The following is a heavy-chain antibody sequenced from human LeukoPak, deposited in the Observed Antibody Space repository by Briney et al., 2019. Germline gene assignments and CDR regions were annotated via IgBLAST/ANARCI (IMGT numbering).Heavy chain of an antibody. CDR3: ARGDYYDSSGYYYFFAFDI. J-gene: IGHJ3*02. Sequence: PSETLSLTCTVSGGSISSYYWSWIRQPPGKGLEWIGYIYYSGSTNYKPSLKSRVTISVDTSKNQFSLKLSSVTAADTAVYYCARGDYYDSSGYYYFFAFDIWGQGTMVTVSS. V-gene: IGHV4-59*01. CDR2: IYYSGST. D-gene: IGHD3-22*01. CDR1: GGSISSYY.